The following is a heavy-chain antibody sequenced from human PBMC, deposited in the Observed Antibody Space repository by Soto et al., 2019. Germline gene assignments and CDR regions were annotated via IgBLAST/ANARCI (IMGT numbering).Heavy chain of an antibody. CDR3: ARMGLDDSSGYYPNDY. V-gene: IGHV4-34*01. D-gene: IGHD3-22*01. CDR2: INHSGST. Sequence: QVQLQQWGAGLLKPSETLSLTCAVYGGSFSGYYWSWIRQPPGKGLEWIGEINHSGSTNYNPSLKRRVTISVDTSKNQFSLKLSSVTAADTAVYYCARMGLDDSSGYYPNDYWGQGTLVTVSS. J-gene: IGHJ4*02. CDR1: GGSFSGYY.